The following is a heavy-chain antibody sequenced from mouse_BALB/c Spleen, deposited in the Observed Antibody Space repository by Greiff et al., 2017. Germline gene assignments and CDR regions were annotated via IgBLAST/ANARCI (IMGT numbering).Heavy chain of an antibody. D-gene: IGHD2-4*01. V-gene: IGHV1S22*01. CDR1: GYTFTSYW. CDR3: TREYYDYDGAWFAY. Sequence: LQQPGSELVRPGASVKLSCKASGYTFTSYWMHWVKQRHGQGLEWIGNIYPGSGSTNYDEKFKSKGTLTVDTSSSTAYMHLSSLTSEDSAVYYCTREYYDYDGAWFAYWGQGTLVTVSA. J-gene: IGHJ3*01. CDR2: IYPGSGST.